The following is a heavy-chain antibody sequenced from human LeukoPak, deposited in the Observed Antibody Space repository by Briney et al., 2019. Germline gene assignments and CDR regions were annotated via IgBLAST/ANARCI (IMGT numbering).Heavy chain of an antibody. J-gene: IGHJ4*02. Sequence: TSETLSLTCAVSGGSISSYYWSWIRQPPGKGLEWIGYIYYSGTTNYNPSLKSRVTISVDTSKNQFSLKLSSVTAADTAVYYCARGVYIAAAQYGYWGQGTLVTVSS. CDR2: IYYSGTT. D-gene: IGHD6-13*01. CDR3: ARGVYIAAAQYGY. CDR1: GGSISSYY. V-gene: IGHV4-59*01.